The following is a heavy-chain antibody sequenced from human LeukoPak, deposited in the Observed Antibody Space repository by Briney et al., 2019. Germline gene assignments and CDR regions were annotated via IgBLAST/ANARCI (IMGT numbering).Heavy chain of an antibody. CDR1: GFTFSSYA. CDR3: ARDFDYYGSGSYFYY. CDR2: ISGSGGST. Sequence: GGSLRLSCAASGFTFSSYAMSWVRQAPGKGLEWVSAISGSGGSTYYADSVKGRFTISRDNSKNTLYLQMNSLRAEDTAVYYCARDFDYYGSGSYFYYWGQGTLVTVSS. J-gene: IGHJ4*02. D-gene: IGHD3-10*01. V-gene: IGHV3-23*01.